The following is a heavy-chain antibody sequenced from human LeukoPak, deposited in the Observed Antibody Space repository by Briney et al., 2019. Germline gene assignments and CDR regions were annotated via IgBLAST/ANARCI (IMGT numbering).Heavy chain of an antibody. V-gene: IGHV4-30-2*01. J-gene: IGHJ6*03. CDR1: GGSIRSGGYY. Sequence: TLSLTCTVSGGSIRSGGYYWSWIRQPPGKGLEWIGYIYHSGSTYYSPSLKSRVTISVDRSKNQFSLKLSSVTAADTAVYYCARIYGSYYYMDVWGKGTTVTVSS. D-gene: IGHD4-17*01. CDR3: ARIYGSYYYMDV. CDR2: IYHSGST.